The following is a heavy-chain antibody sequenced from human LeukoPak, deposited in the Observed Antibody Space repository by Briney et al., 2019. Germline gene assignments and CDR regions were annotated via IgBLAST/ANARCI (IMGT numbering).Heavy chain of an antibody. CDR3: ARVDDSSGLDLDY. CDR2: ISAYNGNT. J-gene: IGHJ4*02. Sequence: GASVTVSCKASGYTFTSYGVGWVRQAPGQGLEWMGWISAYNGNTNYAQKFQGRVTMTTDTSTSTAYMELRSLRSDDTAVYYCARVDDSSGLDLDYWGQGTLVTVSS. V-gene: IGHV1-18*01. CDR1: GYTFTSYG. D-gene: IGHD3-22*01.